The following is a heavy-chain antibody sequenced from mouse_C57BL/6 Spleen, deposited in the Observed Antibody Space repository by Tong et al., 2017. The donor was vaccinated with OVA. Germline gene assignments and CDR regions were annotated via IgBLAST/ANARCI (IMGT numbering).Heavy chain of an antibody. CDR2: INPGSGGT. CDR3: ARAGTTARFAY. CDR1: GYAFTNYL. D-gene: IGHD1-2*01. J-gene: IGHJ3*01. V-gene: IGHV1-54*01. Sequence: VQLQESGAELVRPGTSVKVSCKASGYAFTNYLIEWVKQRPGRGLEWIGVINPGSGGTNYNEKFKGKATLTADKSSSTAYMQLSSLTSDDSAVYFCARAGTTARFAYWGQGTLVTVSA.